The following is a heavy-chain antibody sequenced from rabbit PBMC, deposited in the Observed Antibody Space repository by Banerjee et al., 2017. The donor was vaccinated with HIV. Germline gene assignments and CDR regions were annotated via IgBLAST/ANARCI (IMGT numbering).Heavy chain of an antibody. Sequence: RTDYASWVNGRFTISLDNAQNTVFLQMTSLTAADTATYFCAREGGEASSYFGFDLWGPGTLVTVS. V-gene: IGHV1S8*01. CDR2: RT. D-gene: IGHD8-1*01. J-gene: IGHJ4*01. CDR3: AREGGEASSYFGFDL.